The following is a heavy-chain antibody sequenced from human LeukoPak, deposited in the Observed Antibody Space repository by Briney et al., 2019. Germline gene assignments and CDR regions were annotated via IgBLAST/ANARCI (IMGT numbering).Heavy chain of an antibody. CDR3: ARHPLGYCSSTSCYRGRWFDP. CDR2: IYPGDSDT. Sequence: GESLKISRKGSGYSFTSYWIGWVRQMPGKGLEWMGIIYPGDSDTRYSPSFQGQVTISADKSISTAYLQWSSLKASDTAMYYCARHPLGYCSSTSCYRGRWFDPWGQGTLVTVSS. CDR1: GYSFTSYW. D-gene: IGHD2-2*02. V-gene: IGHV5-51*01. J-gene: IGHJ5*02.